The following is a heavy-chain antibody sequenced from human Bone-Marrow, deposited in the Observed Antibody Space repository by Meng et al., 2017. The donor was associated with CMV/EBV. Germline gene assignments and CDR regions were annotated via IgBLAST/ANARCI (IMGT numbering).Heavy chain of an antibody. CDR1: GFTFDDYA. J-gene: IGHJ6*02. Sequence: SLKISCAASGFTFDDYAMHWVRQAPGKGLEWVSGISWNSGSIGYADSVKGRFTISRDNAKNSLYLQMNSLRAEDTAVYYCARDLTLGRGPGVGMDVWGQGTTVTVSS. D-gene: IGHD3-10*01. CDR2: ISWNSGSI. V-gene: IGHV3-9*01. CDR3: ARDLTLGRGPGVGMDV.